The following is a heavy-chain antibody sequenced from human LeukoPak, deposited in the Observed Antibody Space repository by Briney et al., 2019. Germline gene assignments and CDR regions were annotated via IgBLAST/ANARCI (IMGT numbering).Heavy chain of an antibody. CDR2: IYYSGST. D-gene: IGHD5-18*01. Sequence: SETLSLTCTVSGGPISSYYWSWIRQPPGKGLEWIGYIYYSGSTNYNPSLKSRVTISVDTSKNQFSLKLSSVTAADTAVYYCARGPTAMAAYWYFDLWGRGTLVTVSS. J-gene: IGHJ2*01. CDR1: GGPISSYY. V-gene: IGHV4-59*01. CDR3: ARGPTAMAAYWYFDL.